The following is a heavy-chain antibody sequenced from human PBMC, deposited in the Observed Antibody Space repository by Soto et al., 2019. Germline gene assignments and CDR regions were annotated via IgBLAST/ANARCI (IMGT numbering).Heavy chain of an antibody. CDR3: ARYYDFWSGYNLAGKYYGMDV. CDR1: GYTFTGYY. V-gene: IGHV1-2*04. D-gene: IGHD3-3*01. J-gene: IGHJ6*02. Sequence: ASVKVSCKASGYTFTGYYMHWVRQAPGQGLEWMGWINPNSGGTNYAQKFQGWVTMTRDTSISTAYMELSRLRSDDTAVYYCARYYDFWSGYNLAGKYYGMDVWGQGTTVTVSS. CDR2: INPNSGGT.